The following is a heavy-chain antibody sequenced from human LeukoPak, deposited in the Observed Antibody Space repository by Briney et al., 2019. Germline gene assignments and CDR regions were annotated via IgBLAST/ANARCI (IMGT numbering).Heavy chain of an antibody. D-gene: IGHD3-16*01. J-gene: IGHJ4*02. CDR3: VWSSTWDLRFYLDQ. V-gene: IGHV3-30*03. Sequence: GGSLRLSCAASGFTFSSYGMHWVRQAPGKGLEWVAVISYDGSNKYYADSVKGRFTISRDNSKNTLYLQMSSLGTDDTAVYYCVWSSTWDLRFYLDQWGQGTLVSVSS. CDR2: ISYDGSNK. CDR1: GFTFSSYG.